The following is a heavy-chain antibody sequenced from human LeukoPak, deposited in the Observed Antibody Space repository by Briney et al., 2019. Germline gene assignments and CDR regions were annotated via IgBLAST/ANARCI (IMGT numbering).Heavy chain of an antibody. V-gene: IGHV4-39*07. CDR3: ARVPPSHLAAASNWFDP. D-gene: IGHD6-13*01. J-gene: IGHJ5*02. Sequence: SETLSLTCTVSGGSVSSGSYYWSWIRQPPGKGLEWIGEINHSGSTNYNPSLKSRVTISVDTSKNQFSLKLSSVTAADTAVYYCARVPPSHLAAASNWFDPWGQGTLVTVSS. CDR2: INHSGST. CDR1: GGSVSSGSYY.